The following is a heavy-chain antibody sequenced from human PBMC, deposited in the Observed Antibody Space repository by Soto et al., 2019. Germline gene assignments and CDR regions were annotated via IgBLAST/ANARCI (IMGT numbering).Heavy chain of an antibody. CDR3: ARITGSYPTALWF. Sequence: SETLSPTCGVSGFSVNSAYYWGWIRQPPGKGLEWIGNSHHSGISYYNPSLKSRVTISVDTSKNQFSLKLSSVPAADTAMYCCARITGSYPTALWFWGQGTLVTVSS. D-gene: IGHD1-26*01. J-gene: IGHJ4*02. CDR2: SHHSGIS. CDR1: GFSVNSAYY. V-gene: IGHV4-38-2*01.